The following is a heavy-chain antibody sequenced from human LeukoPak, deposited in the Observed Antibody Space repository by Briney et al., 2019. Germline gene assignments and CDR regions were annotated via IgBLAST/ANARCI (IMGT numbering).Heavy chain of an antibody. CDR1: GGSISSSSYN. D-gene: IGHD6-19*01. V-gene: IGHV4-39*01. J-gene: IGHJ4*02. CDR2: IYYSGNT. CDR3: ARGSDWYSY. Sequence: SETLSLTCTVSGGSISSSSYNWAWIRQPPGKGLEWIGTIYYSGNTYYNPSLKSRVTISVDTSKIQFSLKVSSVTATDTAVYYCARGSDWYSYWGQGTLVTVSS.